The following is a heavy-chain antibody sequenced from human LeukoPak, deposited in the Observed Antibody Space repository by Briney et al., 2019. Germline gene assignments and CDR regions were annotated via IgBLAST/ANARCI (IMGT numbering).Heavy chain of an antibody. J-gene: IGHJ3*02. D-gene: IGHD4-17*01. CDR1: GFTFSSYA. Sequence: PGRSLRLSCAASGFTFSSYAMSWVRQAPGKGLEWVSAISGSGGSTYYADSVKGRFTISRDNSKNTLYLQMNSLRAEDTAVYYCAKKKLRGSRRDYGDPTDAFDTWGQGTMVTVSS. CDR2: ISGSGGST. CDR3: AKKKLRGSRRDYGDPTDAFDT. V-gene: IGHV3-23*01.